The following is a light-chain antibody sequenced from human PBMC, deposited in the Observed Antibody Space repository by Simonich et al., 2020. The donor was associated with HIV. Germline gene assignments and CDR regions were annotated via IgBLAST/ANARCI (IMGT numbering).Light chain of an antibody. V-gene: IGKV3-15*01. CDR1: QSVSSN. CDR3: QQSNNWPLT. Sequence: EIVMTQSPATLSVSPGERATLSCRASQSVSSNLAWYQQKPGQAPRLLIYGASTRAPGIPARFSGSGSGTEFTLTISSMQSEDFAVYYCQQSNNWPLTFGPGTKVDIK. J-gene: IGKJ3*01. CDR2: GAS.